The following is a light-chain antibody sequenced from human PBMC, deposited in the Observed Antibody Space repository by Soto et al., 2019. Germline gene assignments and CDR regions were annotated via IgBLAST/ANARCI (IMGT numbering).Light chain of an antibody. CDR1: SSDVGDYNY. V-gene: IGLV2-14*01. Sequence: QSVLTQPASVSGSLGQSITISCTGTSSDVGDYNYVSWYQHHPGKAPKLIIYEVNNRPSGVSNRFSGSKSGSTASLTISGLQAEDEADYYCSSYTSISTYVFGTGTKVTVL. J-gene: IGLJ1*01. CDR2: EVN. CDR3: SSYTSISTYV.